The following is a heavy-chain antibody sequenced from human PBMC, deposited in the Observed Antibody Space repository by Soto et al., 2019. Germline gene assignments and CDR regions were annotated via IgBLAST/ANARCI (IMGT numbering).Heavy chain of an antibody. CDR1: RGTFSSYA. CDR3: ARKPGRAATPTPGGWFDP. V-gene: IGHV1-69*13. D-gene: IGHD2-15*01. Sequence: GASVKVSCKASRGTFSSYAISWVRQAPGQGLEWMGGIIPIFGTANYAQRFQGRVTITADESTSTAYMELSSLRSEDTAVYYCARKPGRAATPTPGGWFDPWGQGTLVTVSS. J-gene: IGHJ5*02. CDR2: IIPIFGTA.